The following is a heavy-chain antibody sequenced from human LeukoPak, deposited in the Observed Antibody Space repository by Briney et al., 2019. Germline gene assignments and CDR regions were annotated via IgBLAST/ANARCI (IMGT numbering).Heavy chain of an antibody. J-gene: IGHJ4*02. D-gene: IGHD3-16*01. V-gene: IGHV3-48*03. CDR3: ARKVLADLGDDTSFGGTPFDS. Sequence: SGRSLRLSCVAAGFTFKTEHMNWVRQAPGKGLEWLSGIISGGRVMDYADSWKGRCTISRDDAMNSGFLQMSGLTVDDTAVYYCARKVLADLGDDTSFGGTPFDSWGQGTRVIVSS. CDR1: GFTFKTEH. CDR2: IISGGRVM.